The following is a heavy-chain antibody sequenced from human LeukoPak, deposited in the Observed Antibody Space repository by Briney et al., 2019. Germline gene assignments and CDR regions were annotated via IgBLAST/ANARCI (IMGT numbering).Heavy chain of an antibody. J-gene: IGHJ4*02. Sequence: GRSLGLSCAASGFTFSSYAMHWVRQAPGKGLEWVAVISYDGSNKYYADSVKGRFTISRDNSKNTLYLQMNSLRAEDTAVYYCARDEDTYYCFDYWGQGTLVTVSS. CDR2: ISYDGSNK. D-gene: IGHD3-10*01. V-gene: IGHV3-30-3*01. CDR3: ARDEDTYYCFDY. CDR1: GFTFSSYA.